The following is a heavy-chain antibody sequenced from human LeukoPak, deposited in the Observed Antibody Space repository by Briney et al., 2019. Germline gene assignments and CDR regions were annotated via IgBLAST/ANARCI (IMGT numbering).Heavy chain of an antibody. J-gene: IGHJ4*02. CDR1: GGTFSSYA. D-gene: IGHD6-13*01. V-gene: IGHV1-69*05. Sequence: GASVKVSCKASGGTFSSYAISWVRQAPGQGLEWMGRIIPIFGTANYAQKFQGRVTITTDESTSTAYMELSSLRSEDTAVYCCASVAAAGPGLFDYWGQGTLVTVSS. CDR2: IIPIFGTA. CDR3: ASVAAAGPGLFDY.